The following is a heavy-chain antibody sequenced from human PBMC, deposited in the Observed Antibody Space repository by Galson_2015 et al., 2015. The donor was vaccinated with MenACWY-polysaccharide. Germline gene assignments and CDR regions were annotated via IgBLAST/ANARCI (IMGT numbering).Heavy chain of an antibody. D-gene: IGHD1-7*01. CDR2: IYHSGST. J-gene: IGHJ4*02. V-gene: IGHV4-38-2*01. CDR3: ARRDIYGTTAEYLAFDS. CDR1: GYSISSGYY. Sequence: SETLSLTCAVSGYSISSGYYWGWIRQPPGKGLEWIGSIYHSGSTHYNPSLESRVTISVDKSKNQFSLVLRSVTAADTAVYYCARRDIYGTTAEYLAFDSWGQGTLITVSS.